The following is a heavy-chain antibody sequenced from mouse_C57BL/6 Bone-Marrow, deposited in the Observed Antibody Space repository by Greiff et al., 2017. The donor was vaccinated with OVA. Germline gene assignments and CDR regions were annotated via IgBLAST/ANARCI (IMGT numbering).Heavy chain of an antibody. J-gene: IGHJ1*03. CDR2: INPSSGYT. D-gene: IGHD1-1*01. V-gene: IGHV1-4*01. CDR3: ARSLLLRYFDV. Sequence: QVQLQQSGAELARPGASVKMSCKASGYTFTSYTMHWVKQRPGQGLEWIGYINPSSGYTKYNQKFKDKATLTADKSSSTAYMQLSSLTSEDSAVYYCARSLLLRYFDVWGTGTTVTVSS. CDR1: GYTFTSYT.